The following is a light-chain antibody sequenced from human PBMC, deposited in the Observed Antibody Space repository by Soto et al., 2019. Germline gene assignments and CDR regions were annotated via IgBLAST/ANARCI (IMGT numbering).Light chain of an antibody. Sequence: QSVLTQPPSVSAAPGQNVTISCSGTSSNIGNNYVSWYQHLPGTAPRILIYDNYKRPSGIPYRFSGFKSGTSATLGITGLQTGDEADYYCGTWDTSLRVFYVFGSGTKLTVL. J-gene: IGLJ1*01. V-gene: IGLV1-51*01. CDR2: DNY. CDR1: SSNIGNNY. CDR3: GTWDTSLRVFYV.